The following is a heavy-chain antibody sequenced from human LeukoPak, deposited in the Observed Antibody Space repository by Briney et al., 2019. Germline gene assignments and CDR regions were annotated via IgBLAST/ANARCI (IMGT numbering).Heavy chain of an antibody. CDR1: GFTVSSHY. D-gene: IGHD3-3*01. CDR3: ARGTDFWSGYVQI. CDR2: LCGGIT. Sequence: SGGSLRLSCAASGFTVSSHYMRWVRQAAGKVLEWVSLLCGGITYYADSVQGRFTISRDNSKNTLYLQMNSLRAEDTAVYYCARGTDFWSGYVQIWGQGTMVTVSS. J-gene: IGHJ3*02. V-gene: IGHV3-53*01.